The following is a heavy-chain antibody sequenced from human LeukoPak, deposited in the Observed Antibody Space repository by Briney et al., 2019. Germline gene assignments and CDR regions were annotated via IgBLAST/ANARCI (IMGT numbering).Heavy chain of an antibody. Sequence: PSETLSLTCSVSGGSISSSSYYWGWIRQPPGKGLEWIGSIYYSGSTYYNPSLKGRVTISVDTSKSQFSLKLSSVTAADTAVYYCARIPVVDDAFDIWGQGTMVTVSS. CDR1: GGSISSSSYY. J-gene: IGHJ3*02. D-gene: IGHD4-23*01. CDR2: IYYSGST. CDR3: ARIPVVDDAFDI. V-gene: IGHV4-39*01.